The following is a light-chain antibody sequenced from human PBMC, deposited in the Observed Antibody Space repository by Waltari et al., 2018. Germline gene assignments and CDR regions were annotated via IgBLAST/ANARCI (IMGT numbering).Light chain of an antibody. CDR1: SSDVGPSNY. Sequence: QSALTQPASVSGSPGQSITISCTGTSSDVGPSNYVSWYQQYPGKAPKLIIYDVSYRPSGVLRRFSGSKSGNTASLTISGLQAEDEADYYCNSYTTISTWVFGGGTKLTVL. V-gene: IGLV2-14*03. J-gene: IGLJ3*02. CDR3: NSYTTISTWV. CDR2: DVS.